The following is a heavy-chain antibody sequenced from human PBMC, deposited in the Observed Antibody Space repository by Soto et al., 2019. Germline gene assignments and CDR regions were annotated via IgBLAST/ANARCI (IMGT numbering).Heavy chain of an antibody. V-gene: IGHV4-31*03. J-gene: IGHJ6*02. CDR3: ARAAVXVPAPVQPGPYYYGMDV. CDR2: IYYSGST. Sequence: PSETLSLTCTVSGGSISSGGYYWSWIRQHPGKGLGWIGYIYYSGSTYYNPSLKSRVTISVDTSKNQFSLKLSSVTAADTAVYYCARAAVXVPAPVQPGPYYYGMDVWGQGTTVTVSS. D-gene: IGHD2-2*01. CDR1: GGSISSGGYY.